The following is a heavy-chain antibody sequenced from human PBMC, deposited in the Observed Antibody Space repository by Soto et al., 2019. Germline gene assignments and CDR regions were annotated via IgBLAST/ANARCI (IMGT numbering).Heavy chain of an antibody. CDR2: ISGSGGRT. CDR3: AKENPVIFSTQSGEADY. V-gene: IGHV3-23*01. D-gene: IGHD3-3*02. Sequence: EVQLLESGGGLVQPGGSLRLSCAASGFTFSSYAMSWVRQAPGKGLEWVSAISGSGGRTYYADSVKGRFTISRDNSKNTLYLQMNSLRAEDTAVYYCAKENPVIFSTQSGEADYWGQGTLVTVSS. J-gene: IGHJ4*02. CDR1: GFTFSSYA.